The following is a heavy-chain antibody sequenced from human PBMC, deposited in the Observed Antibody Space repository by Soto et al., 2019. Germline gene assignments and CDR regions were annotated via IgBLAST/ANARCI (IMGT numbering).Heavy chain of an antibody. D-gene: IGHD1-1*01. CDR3: SRVERGTVTTVVDAFDI. CDR2: INHSEST. V-gene: IGHV4-34*01. J-gene: IGHJ3*02. Sequence: PSETLSLTCAVYGGSFSGYYWSWIRQPPGKGQEWNGEINHSESTNYNPSLKTRVTIFVDTSKNQFSLKLNSVTAADTALYFCSRVERGTVTTVVDAFDIWGPGTMVTVSS. CDR1: GGSFSGYY.